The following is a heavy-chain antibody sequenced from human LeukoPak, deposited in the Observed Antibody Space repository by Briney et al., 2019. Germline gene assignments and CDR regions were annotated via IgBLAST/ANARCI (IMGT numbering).Heavy chain of an antibody. CDR3: ARRVGSSSGYSFDY. V-gene: IGHV1-2*06. J-gene: IGHJ4*02. D-gene: IGHD5-12*01. CDR1: GYTFTDYY. Sequence: ASVKVSCKASGYTFTDYYIHWVRQRQAPGQGLEWMGRINPNSGGTNYAQKFQGRVTMTRDTSISTAYMELSSLSSDDTAVYFCARRVGSSSGYSFDYRGQGTLVTVSS. CDR2: INPNSGGT.